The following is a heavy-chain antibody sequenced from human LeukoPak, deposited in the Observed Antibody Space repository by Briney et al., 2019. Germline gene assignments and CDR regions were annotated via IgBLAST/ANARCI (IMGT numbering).Heavy chain of an antibody. D-gene: IGHD6-19*01. CDR3: ARDSLPMAVTGPFDH. J-gene: IGHJ4*02. V-gene: IGHV3-33*01. CDR2: IWFDGSNI. Sequence: GSLRLSCAASGFNFSSYGMHWVRQAPGKGLEWVTSIWFDGSNIHYADSVKGRVIISRDNSKSALYLQMNSLRAEDTAIYYCARDSLPMAVTGPFDHWGQGALVTVSS. CDR1: GFNFSSYG.